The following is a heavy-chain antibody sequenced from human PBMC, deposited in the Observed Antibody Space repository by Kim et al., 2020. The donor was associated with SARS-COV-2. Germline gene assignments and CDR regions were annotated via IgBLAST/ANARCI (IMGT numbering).Heavy chain of an antibody. D-gene: IGHD3-10*01. V-gene: IGHV4-39*07. CDR3: ARDLTMVRGGMDDY. J-gene: IGHJ4*02. CDR2: IYYSGST. CDR1: GGSISSSSYY. Sequence: SETLSLTCTVSGGSISSSSYYWGWIRQPPGKGLEWIGSIYYSGSTYYNPSLKSRVTISVDTSKNQFSLKLSSVTAADTAVYYCARDLTMVRGGMDDYWGQGTLVTVSS.